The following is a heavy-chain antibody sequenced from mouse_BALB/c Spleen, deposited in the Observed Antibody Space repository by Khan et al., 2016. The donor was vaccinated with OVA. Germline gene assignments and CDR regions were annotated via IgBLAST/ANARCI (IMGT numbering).Heavy chain of an antibody. J-gene: IGHJ2*01. CDR2: IDPYYGDA. CDR3: TRLGTNYSFDY. V-gene: IGHV1-39*01. D-gene: IGHD2-1*01. Sequence: EVQLQESGPELDKPGASVKISCKASGYSFTDYNMNWVKQSNGKSLEWIGNIDPYYGDAHYNQKFKGKATLTVDRSSSTAYMQLKSLTSEDSAVSYCTRLGTNYSFDYWGQGTTLTVSS. CDR1: GYSFTDYN.